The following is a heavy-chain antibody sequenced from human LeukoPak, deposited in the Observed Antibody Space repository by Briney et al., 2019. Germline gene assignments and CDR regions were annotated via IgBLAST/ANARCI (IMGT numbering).Heavy chain of an antibody. CDR1: GGSFSGYY. V-gene: IGHV4-34*01. CDR3: VKEGHYGGAYPFDF. Sequence: SSETLSLTCAVYGGSFSGYYWSWIRQPPGKGLEWIGEINHSGSTNYNPSLKSRVTISVDTSKNQFSLKLSSVTAADTAVYYCVKEGHYGGAYPFDFWGQGTLVTVSS. CDR2: INHSGST. D-gene: IGHD4/OR15-4a*01. J-gene: IGHJ4*02.